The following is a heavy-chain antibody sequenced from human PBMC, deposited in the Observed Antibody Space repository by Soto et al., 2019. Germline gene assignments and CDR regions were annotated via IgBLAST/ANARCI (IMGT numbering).Heavy chain of an antibody. CDR3: AKTAPYDILTDWYFDL. D-gene: IGHD3-9*01. J-gene: IGHJ2*01. CDR2: IYYSGTT. CDR1: GDSISSSSYY. Sequence: QLQLQESGPGLVKPSETLSLTCIVSGDSISSSSYYWVWIRQPPGKGREGIGCIYYSGTTYYNPSLESRVSISIDTSNNQFSLMASSLTAADTAVYYCAKTAPYDILTDWYFDLWGRGTLVTVSS. V-gene: IGHV4-39*01.